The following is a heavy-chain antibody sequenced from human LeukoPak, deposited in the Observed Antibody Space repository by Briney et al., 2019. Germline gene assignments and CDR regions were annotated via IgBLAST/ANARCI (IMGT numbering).Heavy chain of an antibody. J-gene: IGHJ4*02. Sequence: SETLSLTCTVSGGSISSGDYYWSWIRQPPGKGLEWIGYIYYSGSTYYNPSLKSRVTISVDTSKNQFSLKLSSVTAADTAVYYCARAVGRSFWSGYYKDYWGQGTLVTVSS. CDR1: GGSISSGDYY. CDR3: ARAVGRSFWSGYYKDY. D-gene: IGHD3-3*01. CDR2: IYYSGST. V-gene: IGHV4-30-4*08.